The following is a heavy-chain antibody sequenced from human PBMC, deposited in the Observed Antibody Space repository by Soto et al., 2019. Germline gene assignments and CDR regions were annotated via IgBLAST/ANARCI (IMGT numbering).Heavy chain of an antibody. Sequence: SETLSLTYAVYGGSFSGYYWSWIRQPPGKGLEWIGEINHSGSTNYNPSLKSRVTISVDTSKNQFSLKLSSVTAADTAVYYCARGRVPGGGYYYYGMDVWGQGTTVTAP. CDR1: GGSFSGYY. V-gene: IGHV4-34*01. CDR3: ARGRVPGGGYYYYGMDV. D-gene: IGHD3-10*01. J-gene: IGHJ6*02. CDR2: INHSGST.